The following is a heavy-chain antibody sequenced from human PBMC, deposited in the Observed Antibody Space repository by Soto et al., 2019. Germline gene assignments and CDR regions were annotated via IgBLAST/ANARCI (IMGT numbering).Heavy chain of an antibody. J-gene: IGHJ4*02. CDR3: AGNSGTYAFDY. V-gene: IGHV4-4*02. CDR1: GGFISGSNW. CDR2: IYHSGIT. Sequence: QVQLQESGPGRVKPSGTLSLTCAVSGGFISGSNWWSWVRQPPGKGLEWIGEIYHSGITNYNPSLKSRVTISVDKSKNQFSLNLSSVTAADTAVYYCAGNSGTYAFDYWGQGTLVTVSS. D-gene: IGHD1-26*01.